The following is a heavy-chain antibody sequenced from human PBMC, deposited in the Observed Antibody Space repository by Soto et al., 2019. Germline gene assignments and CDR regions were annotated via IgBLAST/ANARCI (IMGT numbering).Heavy chain of an antibody. V-gene: IGHV3-23*01. CDR2: ISGSGGST. Sequence: EVQLLESGGGLVQPGGSLRLSCAASGFTFSSYAMSWVRQAPGKGLEWVSAISGSGGSTYYADSVKGRFTISRDNTKNTLHLQMNSLRAEDTAVYYCAKAVSYQLLPPGYYYYMDVWGKGTTVTVSS. CDR1: GFTFSSYA. D-gene: IGHD2-2*01. CDR3: AKAVSYQLLPPGYYYYMDV. J-gene: IGHJ6*03.